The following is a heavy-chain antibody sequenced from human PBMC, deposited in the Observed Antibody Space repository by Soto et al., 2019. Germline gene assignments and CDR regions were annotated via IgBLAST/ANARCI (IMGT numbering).Heavy chain of an antibody. J-gene: IGHJ4*02. CDR2: ISGNGGST. Sequence: EVQLLESGGTLVQPGGSLRLSCAASGFTFHDYAMTWVRQRPGKGMEWISGISGNGGSTYYADSMKGRFTISRDNSKDTLYLHMRALRVDETGVYYCTKEEGWTIFVGCPQFWGQGTLVTVSS. CDR1: GFTFHDYA. CDR3: TKEEGWTIFVGCPQF. V-gene: IGHV3-23*01. D-gene: IGHD3-3*01.